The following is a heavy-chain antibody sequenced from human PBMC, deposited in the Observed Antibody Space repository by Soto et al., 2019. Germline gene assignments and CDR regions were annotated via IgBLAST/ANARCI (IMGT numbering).Heavy chain of an antibody. CDR2: IYPGDSDT. CDR1: GYSFTSYW. CDR3: ARHAIVGATGEDPPT. V-gene: IGHV5-51*01. Sequence: PGESLKISCKGSGYSFTSYWIGWVRQMPGKGLEWMGIIYPGDSDTRYSPPFQGQVTISADKSISTAYLQWSSLKASDTAMYYWARHAIVGATGEDPPTWGQGTLVTVSS. J-gene: IGHJ5*02. D-gene: IGHD1-26*01.